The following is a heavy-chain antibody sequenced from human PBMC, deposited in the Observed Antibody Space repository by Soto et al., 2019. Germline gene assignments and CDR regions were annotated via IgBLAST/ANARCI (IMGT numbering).Heavy chain of an antibody. CDR2: ISAYNGNT. Sequence: QVQLVQSGAEVKKPGASVKVSCKASGYTFTSYGISWVRQAPGQGLEWMGWISAYNGNTNYAQKLQGRVTMTTHTSTSAAYMELRSLRSDDTAVYYCAREDSSGWYVPGIGYYYYYGMDVWGQGTTVTVSS. V-gene: IGHV1-18*01. J-gene: IGHJ6*02. CDR3: AREDSSGWYVPGIGYYYYYGMDV. D-gene: IGHD6-19*01. CDR1: GYTFTSYG.